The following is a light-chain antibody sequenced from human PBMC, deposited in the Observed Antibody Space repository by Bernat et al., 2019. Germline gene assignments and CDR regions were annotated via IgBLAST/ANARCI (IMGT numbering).Light chain of an antibody. V-gene: IGKV3-20*01. J-gene: IGKJ4*01. CDR3: QQYTTSPPEFT. CDR1: QSVSTGY. CDR2: GAS. Sequence: IVLTQSPGTLSLSPGERATLSCRASQSVSTGYLAWYQQKPGQPPRLLIYGASSRATGIPDRFSASGSGTDFTFTISRLEPEDFAVYYCQQYTTSPPEFTFGGGTKVEIK.